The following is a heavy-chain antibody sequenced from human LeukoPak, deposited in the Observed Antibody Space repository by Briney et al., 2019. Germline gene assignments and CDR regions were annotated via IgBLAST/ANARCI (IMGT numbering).Heavy chain of an antibody. CDR2: IYYSGST. D-gene: IGHD6-19*01. CDR1: GGSISSYY. V-gene: IGHV4-59*08. J-gene: IGHJ4*02. Sequence: SETLSLTCTVSGGSISSYYWSWIRQPPGKGLEWIGYIYYSGSTNYNPSLKSRVTISVDTSKNQFSLKLSSVTAADTAVYYCARQWPYSSGRGFDYWGQGTLVTVSS. CDR3: ARQWPYSSGRGFDY.